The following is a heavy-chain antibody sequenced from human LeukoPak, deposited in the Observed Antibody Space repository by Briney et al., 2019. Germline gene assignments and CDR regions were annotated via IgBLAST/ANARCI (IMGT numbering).Heavy chain of an antibody. CDR2: IYYSGST. J-gene: IGHJ5*02. CDR1: GGSISSYY. V-gene: IGHV4-59*01. CDR3: ARDKVGRNWFDP. Sequence: PSETLSFTCTAPGGSISSYYWSWIRKPPGKGLDWTGYIYYSGSTNYNPSLKSPVTISVDTSKNQFSLKLSSVTAADTAVYYCARDKVGRNWFDPWGQGTLVTVSS.